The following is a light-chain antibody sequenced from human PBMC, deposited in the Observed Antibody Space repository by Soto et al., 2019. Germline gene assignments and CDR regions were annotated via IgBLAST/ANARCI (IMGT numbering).Light chain of an antibody. CDR1: QSIVTY. CDR2: AAS. J-gene: IGKJ1*01. V-gene: IGKV1-39*01. Sequence: DIPMTQSPSSLSASVGDRVTITCRASQSIVTYLNWYLQKPGKAPKLLIYAASNLQSGVPSRFSGSGSGTDFTLTISSLQPEDFATYFCQQSYSTPPLTFGQGTKVEIK. CDR3: QQSYSTPPLT.